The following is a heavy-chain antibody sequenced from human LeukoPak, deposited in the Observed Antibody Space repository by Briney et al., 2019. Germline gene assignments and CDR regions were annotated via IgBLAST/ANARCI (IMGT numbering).Heavy chain of an antibody. CDR3: AREWGITGTPQQKYYYYYYGMDV. CDR2: IYTSGST. V-gene: IGHV4-4*07. CDR1: GGSISSYY. J-gene: IGHJ6*02. Sequence: SETLSPTCTVSGGSISSYYWSWIRQPAGKGLEWIGRIYTSGSTNYNPSLKSRVTMSVDTSKNQFSLKLSSVTAADTAVYYCAREWGITGTPQQKYYYYYYGMDVWGQGTTVTVSS. D-gene: IGHD1-7*01.